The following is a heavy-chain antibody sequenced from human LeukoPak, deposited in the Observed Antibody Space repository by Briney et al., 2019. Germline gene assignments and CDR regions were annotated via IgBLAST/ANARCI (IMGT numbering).Heavy chain of an antibody. CDR1: GFTFSSYG. Sequence: GGSLRLSCATSGFTFSSYGMHWVRQAPGKGLEWVAVIWYDGSNNYYADSVKGRFTISRDNSKNTLYLQMNSLRAEDTAVYYCAKDYMDYYYYMDVWGKGTTVTVSS. CDR3: AKDYMDYYYYMDV. CDR2: IWYDGSNN. J-gene: IGHJ6*03. V-gene: IGHV3-33*06. D-gene: IGHD2-2*02.